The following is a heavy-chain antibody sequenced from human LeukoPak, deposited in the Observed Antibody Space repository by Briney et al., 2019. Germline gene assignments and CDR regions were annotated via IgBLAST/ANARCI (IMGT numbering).Heavy chain of an antibody. CDR2: ISGSGGST. D-gene: IGHD1-26*01. V-gene: IGHV3-23*01. CDR1: GFTFSSYA. Sequence: GGSLRLSCAASGFTFSSYAMSWVRQAPGKGLEWVSAISGSGGSTYYADSVKGRFTISRDNSKNTLYLQMNSLRAEDTAVYYCAKGLVGATRSLPPFDYWGQGTLVTASS. CDR3: AKGLVGATRSLPPFDY. J-gene: IGHJ4*02.